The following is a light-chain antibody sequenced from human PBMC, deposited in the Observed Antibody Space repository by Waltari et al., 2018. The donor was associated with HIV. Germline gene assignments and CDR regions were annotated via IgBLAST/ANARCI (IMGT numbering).Light chain of an antibody. J-gene: IGLJ3*02. CDR3: ATWDSSLNAWV. Sequence: QPVLTQPPSLSAPSGQKVTISCSGSGSNIANNYVSWYQQFPGAAPKLLIYENNKRPTGNPARLSGSKSGTSATLGITAVQAGDEAAYYCATWDSSLNAWVFGGGTRLAVL. CDR1: GSNIANNY. CDR2: ENN. V-gene: IGLV1-51*01.